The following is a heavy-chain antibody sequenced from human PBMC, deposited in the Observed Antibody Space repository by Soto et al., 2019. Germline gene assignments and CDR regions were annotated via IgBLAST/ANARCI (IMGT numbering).Heavy chain of an antibody. J-gene: IGHJ4*02. Sequence: QVQLQESGPGLVKPSGTLSLTCVVSGGSISGRNWWSWVRHAPGKGLEWIEGVFHSGDPTYTPSLRSRVTISVNKSKNLFSLKLNAVPAADTAVYYWARLIYDSRINYSDFDYWGQGALVTVSS. CDR3: ARLIYDSRINYSDFDY. V-gene: IGHV4-4*02. CDR1: GGSISGRNW. D-gene: IGHD2-15*01. CDR2: VFHSGDP.